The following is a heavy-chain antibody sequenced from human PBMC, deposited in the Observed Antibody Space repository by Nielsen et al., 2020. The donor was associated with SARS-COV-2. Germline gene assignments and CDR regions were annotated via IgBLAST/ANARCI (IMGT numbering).Heavy chain of an antibody. CDR1: GGSISSGGYY. CDR3: ATGYYYYGMDV. V-gene: IGHV4-61*08. D-gene: IGHD2-8*02. Sequence: SGTLSLTCTVSGGSISSGGYYWSWIRQHPGKGLEWIGYIYYSGSTNYNPSLKSRVTISVDTSKNQFSLKLSSVTAADTAVYYCATGYYYYGMDVWGQGTTVTVSS. J-gene: IGHJ6*02. CDR2: IYYSGST.